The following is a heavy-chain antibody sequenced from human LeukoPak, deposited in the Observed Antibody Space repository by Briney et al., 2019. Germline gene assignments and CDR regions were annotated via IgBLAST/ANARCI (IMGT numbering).Heavy chain of an antibody. CDR1: GFNFRSYA. V-gene: IGHV3-33*06. D-gene: IGHD1-26*01. Sequence: PGGSLRLSCGGSGFNFRSYAIHWVRQPPGKGLEWVAIIWHDGSKTYYAESVKGRFTISRDNSNNMAYLQMSSLRVEDTAVYFCAKEVGPDLGAWGQGTLVTVSS. CDR2: IWHDGSKT. CDR3: AKEVGPDLGA. J-gene: IGHJ4*02.